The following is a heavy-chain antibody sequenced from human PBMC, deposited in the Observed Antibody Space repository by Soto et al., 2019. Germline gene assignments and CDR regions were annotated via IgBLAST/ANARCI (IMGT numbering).Heavy chain of an antibody. CDR1: GGTFSSYR. V-gene: IGHV1-69*01. CDR2: YVPIYRTA. J-gene: IGHJ4*02. Sequence: QVQLVQSGAEVKKPGSSVKVSCKASGGTFSSYRINGVRQAPGQGLEWVGGYVPIYRTADYAQKFQGRVTITADESARTSYMELRSLKSQDTAVYYCVRDSGAKLSSSWGQGTLVTVSS. CDR3: VRDSGAKLSSS. D-gene: IGHD6-13*01.